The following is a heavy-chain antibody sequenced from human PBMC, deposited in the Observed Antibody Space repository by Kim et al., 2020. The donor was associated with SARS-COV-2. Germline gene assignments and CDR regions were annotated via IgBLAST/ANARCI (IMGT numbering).Heavy chain of an antibody. CDR2: ISAHNGNT. D-gene: IGHD3-22*01. J-gene: IGHJ4*02. V-gene: IGHV1-18*04. Sequence: ASVKVSCKVSGYNFSKYGITWVRQAPGQGLEWMGWISAHNGNTIYAEDFKARITLTTDTPTNTGYMELRRLTSDDTAVYYCARDASLFDSSGYYCVDSDYYLHYWGQGTLITVSS. CDR1: GYNFSKYG. CDR3: ARDASLFDSSGYYCVDSDYYLHY.